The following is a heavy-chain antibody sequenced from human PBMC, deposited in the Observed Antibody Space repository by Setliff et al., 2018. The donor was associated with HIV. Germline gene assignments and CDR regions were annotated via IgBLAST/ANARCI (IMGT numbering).Heavy chain of an antibody. D-gene: IGHD3-10*01. CDR3: ARRGENFDY. CDR2: VNHSGGT. V-gene: IGHV4-34*01. Sequence: PSETLSLTCAVYGGSFSGFYWSWIRQPPGKGLEWIGEVNHSGGTKYNPSLKSRVTISKGTSKNQVSLKLSSVTAADTAVYYCARRGENFDYWGQGTLVTVSS. CDR1: GGSFSGFY. J-gene: IGHJ4*02.